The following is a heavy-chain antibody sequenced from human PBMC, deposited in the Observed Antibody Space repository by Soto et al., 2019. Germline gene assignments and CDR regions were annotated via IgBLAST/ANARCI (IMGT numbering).Heavy chain of an antibody. J-gene: IGHJ6*02. V-gene: IGHV3-30-3*01. Sequence: GSQTVSCAASGFTFSSYAMHWVRQAPGLGLECVAGISYDGSNKYCADSVKGRFTSSRDKSKNTLYLQMNSLRAEDTAVYYCARGVGDGYNPGMDVWGQGT. CDR3: ARGVGDGYNPGMDV. D-gene: IGHD5-12*01. CDR1: GFTFSSYA. CDR2: ISYDGSNK.